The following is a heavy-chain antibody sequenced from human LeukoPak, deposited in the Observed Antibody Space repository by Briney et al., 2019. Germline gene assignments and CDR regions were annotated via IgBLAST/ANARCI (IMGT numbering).Heavy chain of an antibody. V-gene: IGHV1-8*01. CDR1: GYTFTSYD. Sequence: ASVKVSCKASGYTFTSYDINWVRQATGQGLECMGWMNPNSGNTGYAQKFQGRVTMPADTSTSTAYIELKSLRHAETAVHYCARAGNGWVPLQYSYSYLDVWGIGTTVTVCS. J-gene: IGHJ6*03. CDR2: MNPNSGNT. D-gene: IGHD6-19*01. CDR3: ARAGNGWVPLQYSYSYLDV.